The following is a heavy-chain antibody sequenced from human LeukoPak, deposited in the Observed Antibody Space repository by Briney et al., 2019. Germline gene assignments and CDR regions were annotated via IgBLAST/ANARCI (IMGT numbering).Heavy chain of an antibody. Sequence: ASVKVSCKASGYTFTSYYMHWVRQAPGQGLEWMGIINPSGGSTSYAQKFQGRVTMTRDTSTSTVYMELSSLRSEDTAVYYCARVEELNSSGWYLSAWGQGTLVTVSS. J-gene: IGHJ5*02. V-gene: IGHV1-46*01. D-gene: IGHD6-19*01. CDR1: GYTFTSYY. CDR3: ARVEELNSSGWYLSA. CDR2: INPSGGST.